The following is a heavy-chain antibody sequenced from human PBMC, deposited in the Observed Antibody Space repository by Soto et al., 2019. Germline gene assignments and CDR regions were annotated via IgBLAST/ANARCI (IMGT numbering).Heavy chain of an antibody. CDR3: AKGLGVGDIVVVVAATPFDY. V-gene: IGHV3-23*01. J-gene: IGHJ4*02. CDR1: GFTFSSYV. D-gene: IGHD2-15*01. CDR2: ISGSGGST. Sequence: EVQLLESGGGLVQPGGSLRLSCAASGFTFSSYVMSWVRQAPGKGLEWVSAISGSGGSTYYADSVKGRFTISRDNSKNTLYLXMNXXXXXDTAVYYCAKGLGVGDIVVVVAATPFDYWGQGTLVTVSS.